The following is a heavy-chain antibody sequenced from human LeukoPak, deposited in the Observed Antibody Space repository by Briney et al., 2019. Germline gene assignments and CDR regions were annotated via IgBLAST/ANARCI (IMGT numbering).Heavy chain of an antibody. Sequence: SETLSLTCTVSGGSISSGGYYWSWIRQPPGEGLEWIGEINHSGSTNYNPSLKSRVTISVDTSKNQFSLKLSSVTAADTAVYYCARGSITIFGVVIPFDYWGQGTLVTVSS. V-gene: IGHV4-39*07. D-gene: IGHD3-3*01. CDR2: INHSGST. J-gene: IGHJ4*02. CDR1: GGSISSGGYY. CDR3: ARGSITIFGVVIPFDY.